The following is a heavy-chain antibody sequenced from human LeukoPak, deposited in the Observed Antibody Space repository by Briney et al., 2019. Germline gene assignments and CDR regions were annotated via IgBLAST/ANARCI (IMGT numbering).Heavy chain of an antibody. CDR3: ARENYDILTGYGFFDY. Sequence: GGSLRLSCEGSGFTFSAYNMNWVRQAPGKGLESISYISSSSATIFYADSVKGRFTISRDNAKNSLYLQMNSLRPEDTAVYYCARENYDILTGYGFFDYWGQGTLVTVSS. CDR1: GFTFSAYN. D-gene: IGHD3-9*01. J-gene: IGHJ4*02. CDR2: ISSSSATI. V-gene: IGHV3-48*01.